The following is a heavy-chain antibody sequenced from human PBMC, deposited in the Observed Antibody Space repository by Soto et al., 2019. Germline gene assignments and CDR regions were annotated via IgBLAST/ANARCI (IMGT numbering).Heavy chain of an antibody. V-gene: IGHV4-59*02. Sequence: QVQLQESGPGLVKPSETLSLTCSVSGGSVTFYYWTWLRQSPGRGLEWIGYIHDSGNTNYNPSFKSRLSLSIDASDNQCALRLSSVTAADTAVYFCARASRGFWSGYTLEYWGRGTLVTVSS. CDR2: IHDSGNT. D-gene: IGHD3-3*01. J-gene: IGHJ4*02. CDR3: ARASRGFWSGYTLEY. CDR1: GGSVTFYY.